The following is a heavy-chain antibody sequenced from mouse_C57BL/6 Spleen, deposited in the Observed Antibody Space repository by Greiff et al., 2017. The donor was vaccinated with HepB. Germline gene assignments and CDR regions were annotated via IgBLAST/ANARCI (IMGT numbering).Heavy chain of an antibody. Sequence: QVHVKQSGAELVKPGASVKLSCKASGYTFTEYTIHWVKQRSGQGLEWIGWFYPGSGSIKYNEKFKDKATLTADKSSSTVYMELSRLTSEDSAVYFCARHEGSYYYGSSPFAYWGQGTLVTVSA. CDR2: FYPGSGSI. V-gene: IGHV1-62-2*01. J-gene: IGHJ3*01. CDR1: GYTFTEYT. D-gene: IGHD1-1*01. CDR3: ARHEGSYYYGSSPFAY.